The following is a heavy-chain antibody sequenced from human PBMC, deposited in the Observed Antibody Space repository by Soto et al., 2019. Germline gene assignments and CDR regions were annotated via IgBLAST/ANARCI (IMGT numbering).Heavy chain of an antibody. D-gene: IGHD2-15*01. Sequence: LRLSCAASGFTFISYAISWVRQAPGKGLEWVSAISGSGGSTYYADSVKGRFTISRDNSKNTLYLQMNSLRAEDTAVYYCAKIVLVQDYWGQGTLVTVSS. CDR1: GFTFISYA. CDR2: ISGSGGST. J-gene: IGHJ4*02. CDR3: AKIVLVQDY. V-gene: IGHV3-23*01.